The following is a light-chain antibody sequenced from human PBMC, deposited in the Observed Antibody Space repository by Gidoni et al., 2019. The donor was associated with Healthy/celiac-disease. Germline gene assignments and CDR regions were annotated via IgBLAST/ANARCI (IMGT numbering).Light chain of an antibody. CDR2: DAS. J-gene: IGKJ4*01. CDR1: QDISNY. Sequence: DIQMTHSPSYLSASVGDRVTSTCQASQDISNYLNWYQQKPGKAPKLLIYDASNLETGVPSRFSGSGSGTDFTFTISSLQPEDIATYYCQQYDNLPFTFGGGTKVEIK. CDR3: QQYDNLPFT. V-gene: IGKV1-33*01.